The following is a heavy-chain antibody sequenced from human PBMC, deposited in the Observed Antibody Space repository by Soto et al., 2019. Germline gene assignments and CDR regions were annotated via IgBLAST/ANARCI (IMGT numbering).Heavy chain of an antibody. V-gene: IGHV1-18*01. CDR3: ASGSTVSSIGPLLV. Sequence: QIQLVQSGAEVKKPGASVKVSCKASGYNFFDYGVSWVRQAPGQGRAWMGWVSPKSGNTDYARKVQSRVTMTTDTSTRTAYMELRGLRSDDTAVYYCASGSTVSSIGPLLVWGQGTLVSVSS. CDR2: VSPKSGNT. D-gene: IGHD2-15*01. CDR1: GYNFFDYG. J-gene: IGHJ1*01.